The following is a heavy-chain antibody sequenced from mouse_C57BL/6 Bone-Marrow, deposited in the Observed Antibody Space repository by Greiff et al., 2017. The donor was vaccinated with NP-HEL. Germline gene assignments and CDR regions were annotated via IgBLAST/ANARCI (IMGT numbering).Heavy chain of an antibody. CDR3: TTAAYYGNSYYFDY. Sequence: EVQLQQSGAELVRPGASVKLSCTASGFNIKDDYMHWVKQRPEQGLEWIGWIDPENGDTEYASKFQGKATIPADTSSNTAYLQLSSLTSEDTAVYYCTTAAYYGNSYYFDYWGQGTTLTVSS. J-gene: IGHJ2*01. D-gene: IGHD2-10*01. CDR1: GFNIKDDY. V-gene: IGHV14-4*01. CDR2: IDPENGDT.